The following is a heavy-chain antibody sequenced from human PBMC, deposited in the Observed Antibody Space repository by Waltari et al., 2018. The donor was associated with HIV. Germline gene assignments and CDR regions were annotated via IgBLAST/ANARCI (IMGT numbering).Heavy chain of an antibody. CDR2: INPNSGGT. V-gene: IGHV1-2*02. J-gene: IGHJ4*02. CDR1: GYTFNGYY. Sequence: QVQLVQSGAEVKKPGASVKVSCKASGYTFNGYYMHWVRQAPGQGLEWMGWINPNSGGTNYAQKFQGRVTMTRDTSISTAYMELSRLRSDDTAVYYCARAFSSNSFGELWLYWGQGTLVTVSS. CDR3: ARAFSSNSFGELWLY. D-gene: IGHD3-10*01.